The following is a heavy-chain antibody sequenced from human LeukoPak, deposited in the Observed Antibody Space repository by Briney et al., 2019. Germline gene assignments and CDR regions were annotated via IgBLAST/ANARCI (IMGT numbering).Heavy chain of an antibody. Sequence: GGSLRLSCAASGFTFSSYWMSWVRQAPGKGLERVANIKQDGSEKYYVDSVKGRFTISRDNAKNSLYLQMNSLRAEDTAVYYCARGRIRGTYGYWGQGTLVTVSS. CDR3: ARGRIRGTYGY. D-gene: IGHD3-10*01. V-gene: IGHV3-7*01. CDR1: GFTFSSYW. CDR2: IKQDGSEK. J-gene: IGHJ4*02.